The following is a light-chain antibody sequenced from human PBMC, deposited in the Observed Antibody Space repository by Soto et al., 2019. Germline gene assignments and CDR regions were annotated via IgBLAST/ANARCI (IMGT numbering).Light chain of an antibody. CDR1: ETVRSN. Sequence: RVMTHSPDTLSVYQGERATLSCRASETVRSNLAWSQQNPCPAPRLPIYAASTRATGSPARFIGNGSGTEFTLTIISLQSDGFGVWYWQQYNKWWRFGQ. CDR3: QQYNKWWR. V-gene: IGKV3D-15*01. CDR2: AAS. J-gene: IGKJ1*01.